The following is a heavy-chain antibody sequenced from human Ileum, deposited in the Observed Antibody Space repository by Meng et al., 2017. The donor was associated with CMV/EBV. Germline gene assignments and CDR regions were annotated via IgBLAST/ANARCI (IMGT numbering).Heavy chain of an antibody. V-gene: IGHV6-1*01. CDR3: ARGWIQLWLGAFDI. D-gene: IGHD5-18*01. CDR2: TYYRSKWYN. CDR1: GDSVSSNSAA. J-gene: IGHJ3*02. Sequence: SQTLSLTCAISGDSVSSNSAAWNWIRQSPSRGLEWLGRTYYRSKWYNDYAVSVKSRITINPETSKNQFSLQLNSVTPEDTAVYYCARGWIQLWLGAFDIWGQGTMVTVSS.